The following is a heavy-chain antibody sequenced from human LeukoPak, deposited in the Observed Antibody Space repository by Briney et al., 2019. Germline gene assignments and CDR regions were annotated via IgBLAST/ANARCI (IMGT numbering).Heavy chain of an antibody. CDR3: ATNSHGSGSSKYYYYYYYMDV. CDR2: INPSGGST. D-gene: IGHD3-10*01. CDR1: GYTFTRYY. V-gene: IGHV1-46*01. J-gene: IGHJ6*03. Sequence: ASVKVSCKASGYTFTRYYMYWVRQAPGQGLEWMGIINPSGGSTNYAQKFQGRVTMTEDTSTDTAYMELSSLRSEDTAVYYCATNSHGSGSSKYYYYYYYMDVWGKGTTVTISS.